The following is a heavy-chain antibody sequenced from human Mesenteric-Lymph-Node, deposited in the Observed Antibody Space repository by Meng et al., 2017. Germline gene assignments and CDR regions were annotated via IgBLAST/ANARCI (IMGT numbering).Heavy chain of an antibody. V-gene: IGHV4-39*06. J-gene: IGHJ5*02. D-gene: IGHD1-7*01. CDR1: SVSNSASGYD. Sequence: QQGSGLELARPSEALSCTCSVSSVSNSASGYDWRGIRQPPGKVLEWIGSIGHSGFTYYTPSLKSRVTISVDTSKNQFPLKLSSVTAADTAVYYCASNPTGTRGNWFDPWGQGTLVTVSS. CDR3: ASNPTGTRGNWFDP. CDR2: IGHSGFT.